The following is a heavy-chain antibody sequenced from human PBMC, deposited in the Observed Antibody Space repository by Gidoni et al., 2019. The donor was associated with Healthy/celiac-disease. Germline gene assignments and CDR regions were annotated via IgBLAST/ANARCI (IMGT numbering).Heavy chain of an antibody. CDR2: LYPGDSDT. CDR1: GYRFTSYW. CDR3: ARQDYSWSLAYGY. V-gene: IGHV5-51*01. D-gene: IGHD1-26*01. J-gene: IGHJ4*02. Sequence: EVQLVQSGADVQKPGESLQISCTGSGYRFTSYWIGWVRQMPGKGLEWMWILYPGDSDTRYSPSFQGQVTISADKSISTAYLQWSSLKASDTAMDYCARQDYSWSLAYGYWGQGTLVTVSS.